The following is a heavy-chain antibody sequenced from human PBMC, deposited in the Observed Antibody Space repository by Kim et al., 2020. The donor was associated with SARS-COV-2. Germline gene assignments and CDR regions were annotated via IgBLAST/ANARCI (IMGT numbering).Heavy chain of an antibody. CDR1: GYTLTDYY. CDR2: INPNSGDT. V-gene: IGHV1-2*06. CDR3: ARILTLVVVDPNQGFDY. Sequence: ASVKVSCKASGYTLTDYYMHWVRQAPGQGLEWMGRINPNSGDTNYAQKFQGRVTLTRDTTINTAYMELTSLRFDDTAVYYCARILTLVVVDPNQGFDYWGQGTLVAVSS. J-gene: IGHJ4*02. D-gene: IGHD3-22*01.